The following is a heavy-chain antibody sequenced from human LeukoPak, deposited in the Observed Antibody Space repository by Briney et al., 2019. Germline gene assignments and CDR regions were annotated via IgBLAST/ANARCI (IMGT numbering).Heavy chain of an antibody. CDR1: GFPFRSYW. CDR3: ANDDYYDSSGQLDAFDI. J-gene: IGHJ3*02. V-gene: IGHV3-74*01. D-gene: IGHD3-22*01. CDR2: IDNDAYSS. Sequence: PGGSLRLSCAASGFPFRSYWMHWVRQAPGKGLVWVARIDNDAYSSVYADSVKGRFTISRDNSKNTLYLQMNSLRVEDTAVYYCANDDYYDSSGQLDAFDIWGQGTMVTVSS.